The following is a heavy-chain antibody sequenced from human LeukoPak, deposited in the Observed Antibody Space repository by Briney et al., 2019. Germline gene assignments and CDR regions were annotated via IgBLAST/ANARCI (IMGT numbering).Heavy chain of an antibody. D-gene: IGHD5-24*01. CDR2: INHSGST. J-gene: IGHJ3*02. Sequence: SETLSLTCAVYGGSFSGYYWSWIRQPPGKGLEWIGEINHSGSTNYNPSLKSRVTISVDTSKNQFSLKLSSVTAADTAVYYCARDGYNDNGPAFDIWGQGTMVTVSS. CDR1: GGSFSGYY. CDR3: ARDGYNDNGPAFDI. V-gene: IGHV4-34*01.